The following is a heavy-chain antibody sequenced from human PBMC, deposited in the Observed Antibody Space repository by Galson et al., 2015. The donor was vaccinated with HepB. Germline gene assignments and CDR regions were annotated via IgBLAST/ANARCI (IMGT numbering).Heavy chain of an antibody. J-gene: IGHJ4*02. D-gene: IGHD3-3*01. Sequence: ETLSLTCSVAGDSINNYYWSWIRQPPGKGLEWIGEINHSGSTNYNPSLKSRVTISVDTSKNQFSLKLSSVTAADTAVYYCARDSAETKGDDFWSGYWVWHYWGQGTLVTVSS. CDR3: ARDSAETKGDDFWSGYWVWHY. CDR2: INHSGST. CDR1: GDSINNYY. V-gene: IGHV4-34*01.